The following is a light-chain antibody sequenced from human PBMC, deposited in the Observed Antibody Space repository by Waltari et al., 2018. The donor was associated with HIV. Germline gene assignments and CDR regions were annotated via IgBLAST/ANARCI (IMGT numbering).Light chain of an antibody. J-gene: IGLJ2*01. V-gene: IGLV2-11*01. CDR1: NSDVGGYNY. Sequence: QSALTQPRSVSGSPGQSVTISCIGTNSDVGGYNYVSWYRQHPGEAPKLIIYDVTTRPSGVPDRFAVAKSFNTASLTVSGLQADDEAEYYCCSYAGSYTWLFGGGTKLTVL. CDR2: DVT. CDR3: CSYAGSYTWL.